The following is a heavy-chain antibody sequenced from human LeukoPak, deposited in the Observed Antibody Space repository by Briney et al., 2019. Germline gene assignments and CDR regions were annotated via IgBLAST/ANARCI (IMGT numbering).Heavy chain of an antibody. J-gene: IGHJ6*02. CDR2: INHSGST. D-gene: IGHD4-17*01. CDR1: GGSISSGGYY. Sequence: SETLSLTCTVSGGSISSGGYYWSWIRQHPGKGLEWIGEINHSGSTNYNPSLKSRVTISVDTSKNQFSLKLSSVTAADTAVYYCARGVSPTVTFGDAYYYGMDVWGQGTTVTVSS. V-gene: IGHV4-39*07. CDR3: ARGVSPTVTFGDAYYYGMDV.